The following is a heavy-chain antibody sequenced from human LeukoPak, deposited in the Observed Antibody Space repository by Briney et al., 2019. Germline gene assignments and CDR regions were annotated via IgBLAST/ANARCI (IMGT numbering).Heavy chain of an antibody. CDR2: ISSSSSYI. V-gene: IGHV3-21*01. Sequence: EGSLRLSCAASGFTFSSYSMNWVRQAPGKGLEWVSSISSSSSYIYYADSVKGRLTISRDNAKNSLYLQMNSLRAEDTAVYYCARVLTYYYDSWGQGTLVTVSS. CDR1: GFTFSSYS. D-gene: IGHD3-22*01. J-gene: IGHJ4*02. CDR3: ARVLTYYYDS.